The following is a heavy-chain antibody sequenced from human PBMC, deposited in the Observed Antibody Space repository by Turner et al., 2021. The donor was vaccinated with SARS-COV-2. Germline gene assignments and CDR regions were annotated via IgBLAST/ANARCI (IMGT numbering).Heavy chain of an antibody. J-gene: IGHJ4*02. D-gene: IGHD6-19*01. CDR2: IWYDGSNK. CDR3: AKSGFGYSSGWGYFDY. V-gene: IGHV3-33*03. CDR1: GFTFSRYG. Sequence: QVQPVESGGGVVQPGRSLILSCAASGFTFSRYGMHWVRQAPGKGLEWVAVIWYDGSNKYYADSVKGRFTISRDKSKNTLYLQMNTLRAEDTAVYYCAKSGFGYSSGWGYFDYWGQGTLVTVSS.